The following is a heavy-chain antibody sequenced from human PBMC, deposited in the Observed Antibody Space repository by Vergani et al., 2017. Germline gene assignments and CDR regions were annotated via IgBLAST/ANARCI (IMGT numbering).Heavy chain of an antibody. CDR2: IIPIFGTA. CDR3: ARAPLANYYGSGSYLPRIDP. V-gene: IGHV1-69*12. D-gene: IGHD3-10*01. Sequence: VQLVQSGAEVKKPGSSVKVSCKASGGTFSSYAISWVRQAPGQGLEWMGGIIPIFGTANYAQKFQGRVTITADESTSTAYMELSSLRSEDTAVYYCARAPLANYYGSGSYLPRIDPWGQGTLVTVSS. CDR1: GGTFSSYA. J-gene: IGHJ5*02.